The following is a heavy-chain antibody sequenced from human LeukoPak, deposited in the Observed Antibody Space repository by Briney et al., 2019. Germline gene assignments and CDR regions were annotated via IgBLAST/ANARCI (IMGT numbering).Heavy chain of an antibody. CDR2: INHSGST. CDR1: GGSFSGYY. CDR3: ARHFRIGFGELPFYFDY. V-gene: IGHV4-34*01. D-gene: IGHD3-10*01. J-gene: IGHJ4*02. Sequence: SETLSLTCAVYGGSFSGYYWSWIRQPPGKGLEWIGEINHSGSTNYNPSLKSRVTISVDTSKNQFSLKLSSVTAADTAVYYCARHFRIGFGELPFYFDYWGQGTLVTVSS.